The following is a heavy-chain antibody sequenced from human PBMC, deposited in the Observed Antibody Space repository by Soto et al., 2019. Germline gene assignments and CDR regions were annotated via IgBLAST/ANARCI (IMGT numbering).Heavy chain of an antibody. CDR3: ARADPDASVGF. J-gene: IGHJ4*02. V-gene: IGHV4-59*11. CDR1: GGSMSSHY. CDR2: ISYSGSS. Sequence: PSETLSLTCTVSGGSMSSHYWTWRRQPPGKGLEWIGYISYSGSSYYNPSLKSRGTISADTSRNQFSLRLTSVIAADTAVYFCARADPDASVGFWGQGTLVTVSS. D-gene: IGHD3-16*01.